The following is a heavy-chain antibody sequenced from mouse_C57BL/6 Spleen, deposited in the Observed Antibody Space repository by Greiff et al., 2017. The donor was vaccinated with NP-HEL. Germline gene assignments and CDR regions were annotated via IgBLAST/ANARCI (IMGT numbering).Heavy chain of an antibody. CDR2: INPNNGGT. CDR3: AREGYGSSYGGWFAY. CDR1: GYTFTDYN. V-gene: IGHV1-22*01. Sequence: EVHLVESGPELVKPGASVKMSCKASGYTFTDYNMHWVKQSHGKSLEWIGYINPNNGGTSYNQKFKGKATLTVNKSSSTAYMELRSLTSEDSAVYYCAREGYGSSYGGWFAYWGQGTLVTVSA. D-gene: IGHD1-1*01. J-gene: IGHJ3*01.